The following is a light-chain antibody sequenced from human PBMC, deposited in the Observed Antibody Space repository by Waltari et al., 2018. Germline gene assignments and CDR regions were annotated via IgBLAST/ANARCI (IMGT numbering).Light chain of an antibody. V-gene: IGLV2-11*01. Sequence: QSALTPPRSVSGSPGRSAPISSTETSRNVGGYNYVSWYQQHPGKPPKLMIYDGTKRPSGVPDRFSGSRSCNTASLAISGLQAEDEADYYCCSYTGIYWVFGGGTKLTVL. CDR2: DGT. CDR3: CSYTGIYWV. CDR1: SRNVGGYNY. J-gene: IGLJ3*02.